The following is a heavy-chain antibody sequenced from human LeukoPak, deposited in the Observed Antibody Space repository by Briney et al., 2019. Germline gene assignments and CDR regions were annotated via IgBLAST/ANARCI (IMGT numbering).Heavy chain of an antibody. J-gene: IGHJ4*02. Sequence: ASVKVSCKASGGTFSSYAISWVRQAPGRGLEWMGGIIPIFGTANYAQKFQGRVTITADESTSTAYMELSSLRSEDTAVYYCARGYYGDYWTFDYWGQGTLVTVSS. CDR3: ARGYYGDYWTFDY. CDR1: GGTFSSYA. V-gene: IGHV1-69*13. CDR2: IIPIFGTA. D-gene: IGHD4-17*01.